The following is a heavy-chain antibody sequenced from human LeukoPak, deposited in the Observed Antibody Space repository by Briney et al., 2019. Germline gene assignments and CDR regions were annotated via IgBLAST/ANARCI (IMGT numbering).Heavy chain of an antibody. CDR3: ARDYYGSGRGREYYYYGMAV. D-gene: IGHD3-10*01. Sequence: GGSLRLSCAASGFTFSSYWMHWVRQAPGKGLVWVSRINSDGSSTSYADSVKGRFTTSRDNAKNTLYLQMNSLRAEDTAVYYRARDYYGSGRGREYYYYGMAVWGQGTTVTVSS. V-gene: IGHV3-74*01. CDR1: GFTFSSYW. J-gene: IGHJ6*02. CDR2: INSDGSST.